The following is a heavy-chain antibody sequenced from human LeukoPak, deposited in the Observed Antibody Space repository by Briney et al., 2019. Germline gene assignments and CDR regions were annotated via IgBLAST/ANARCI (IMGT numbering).Heavy chain of an antibody. V-gene: IGHV4-34*01. D-gene: IGHD3-10*01. CDR3: VGYYYGSGSYHNYPNFGY. CDR2: INHRGST. Sequence: SETLSLTCAVYGGSFSGHYGSWIRQPPGKGLEWIGEINHRGSTNYHPSLKSRVTISGDTSKNQFSLKLSSVTAADTAVYYCVGYYYGSGSYHNYPNFGYWGQGTLVTVSS. J-gene: IGHJ4*02. CDR1: GGSFSGHY.